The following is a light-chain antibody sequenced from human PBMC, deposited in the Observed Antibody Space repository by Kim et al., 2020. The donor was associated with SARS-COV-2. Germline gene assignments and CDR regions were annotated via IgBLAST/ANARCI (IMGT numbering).Light chain of an antibody. V-gene: IGKV3-20*01. CDR3: QQYGSSPWT. CDR2: GAS. J-gene: IGKJ1*01. Sequence: SPGERATLACRASQSVSRNYLAWYQQKPGQAPRLLIYGASSRATGIPDNFIGSGSGTDFTLTINRLEPADSAVYYCQQYGSSPWTFGQGTKVDIK. CDR1: QSVSRNY.